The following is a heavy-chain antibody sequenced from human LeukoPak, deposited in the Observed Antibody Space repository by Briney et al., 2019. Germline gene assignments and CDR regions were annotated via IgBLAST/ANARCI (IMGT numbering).Heavy chain of an antibody. V-gene: IGHV3-7*05. CDR3: ARMPRTAITY. J-gene: IGHJ4*02. Sequence: GGPLRLSCAASGFIFSDYWMSWVRQAPGKGLEWVAHINQDGSERFFVDSVRGRFSISRDNAKNSLYLHMDSLRAEDTAVYYCARMPRTAITYWGQGTLVTVSS. CDR1: GFIFSDYW. D-gene: IGHD2-21*02. CDR2: INQDGSER.